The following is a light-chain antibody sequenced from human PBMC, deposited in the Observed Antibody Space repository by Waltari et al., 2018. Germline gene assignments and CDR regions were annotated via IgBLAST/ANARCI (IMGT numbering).Light chain of an antibody. J-gene: IGKJ3*01. V-gene: IGKV1-12*01. CDR2: KAS. CDR1: QGISSW. Sequence: QSPSSLSASVGDRVTITCRASQGISSWLVWYQQRPGKAPKLLIYKASSLQSGVPSRFSGSGSGTDFTLTISSLQPEDFATYYCQQYNSAPFTFGPGTKLDIK. CDR3: QQYNSAPFT.